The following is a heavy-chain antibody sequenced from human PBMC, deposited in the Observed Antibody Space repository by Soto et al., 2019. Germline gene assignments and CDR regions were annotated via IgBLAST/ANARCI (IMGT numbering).Heavy chain of an antibody. Sequence: QVQLVQSGAEVKKPGASVKVSCKASGYTFTSYGISWVRQAPGQGLEWMGWISAYNGNTNYAQKLQGRVTMTTDTSTSTADMELRSLRSDDTAVYYCARDVETTVTFVSADYWGQGTLVTVSS. V-gene: IGHV1-18*01. CDR2: ISAYNGNT. J-gene: IGHJ4*02. D-gene: IGHD4-17*01. CDR3: ARDVETTVTFVSADY. CDR1: GYTFTSYG.